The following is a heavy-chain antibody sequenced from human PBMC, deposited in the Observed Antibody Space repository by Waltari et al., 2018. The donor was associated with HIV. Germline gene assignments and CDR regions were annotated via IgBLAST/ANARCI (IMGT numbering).Heavy chain of an antibody. D-gene: IGHD2-21*02. CDR2: ISSIGGST. Sequence: CAASGFTFSNYAMHWVRQAPGKGLEYVSAISSIGGSTYYANSEKGRFTISRDNSKNTLYLQMGSLRAEDMAVYYCARDLPNCGGDCYSNPWGGMDVWGQGTTVIVSS. CDR1: GFTFSNYA. J-gene: IGHJ6*02. V-gene: IGHV3-64*01. CDR3: ARDLPNCGGDCYSNPWGGMDV.